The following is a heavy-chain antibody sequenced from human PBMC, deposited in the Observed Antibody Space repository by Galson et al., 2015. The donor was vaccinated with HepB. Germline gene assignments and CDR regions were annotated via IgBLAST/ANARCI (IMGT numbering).Heavy chain of an antibody. CDR1: GFTFDDYA. CDR2: ISWNSGSI. Sequence: SLRLSCAASGFTFDDYAMRWVRQAPGKGLEWVSGISWNSGSIGYADSVKGRFTISRDNAKNSLYLQMNSLRAEDTALYYCAKGLVGLNYDSSGLQLFFDYWGQGTLVTVSS. CDR3: AKGLVGLNYDSSGLQLFFDY. J-gene: IGHJ4*02. D-gene: IGHD3-22*01. V-gene: IGHV3-9*01.